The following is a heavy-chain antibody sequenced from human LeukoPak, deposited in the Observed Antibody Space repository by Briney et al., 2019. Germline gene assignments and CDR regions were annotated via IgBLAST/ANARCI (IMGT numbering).Heavy chain of an antibody. CDR1: GFTFSDY. J-gene: IGHJ4*02. V-gene: IGHV3-11*01. CDR3: ARLPYYYFDR. D-gene: IGHD2-21*01. Sequence: PGGSLRLSCAGSGFTFSDYISWIRQSPGRGLEWVAYISGSGDVIYYADSVKGRFTISRDNAKNLVYLQMDGLRAEDTAVYSCARLPYYYFDRWGQGTLVTVSS. CDR2: ISGSGDVI.